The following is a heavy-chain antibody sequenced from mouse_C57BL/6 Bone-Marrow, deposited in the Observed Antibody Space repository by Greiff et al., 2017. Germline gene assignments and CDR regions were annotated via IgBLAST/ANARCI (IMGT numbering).Heavy chain of an antibody. CDR3: ARRDYGNYYWYFDV. V-gene: IGHV1-55*01. D-gene: IGHD2-1*01. CDR1: GYTFTSYW. J-gene: IGHJ1*03. CDR2: IYPGSGST. Sequence: QVQLQQPGAELVKPGASVKMSCKASGYTFTSYWITWVKQRPGQGLEWIGDIYPGSGSTNYNEKFKSKATLTVDTSSSTAYMQLSSLTSEDSAVYYGARRDYGNYYWYFDVWGTGTTVTVSS.